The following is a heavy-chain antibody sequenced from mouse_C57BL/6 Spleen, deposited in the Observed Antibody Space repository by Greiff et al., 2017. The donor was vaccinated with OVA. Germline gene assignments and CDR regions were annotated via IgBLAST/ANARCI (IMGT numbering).Heavy chain of an antibody. J-gene: IGHJ4*01. CDR1: GYSITSGYY. D-gene: IGHD1-1*01. Sequence: ESGPGLVKPSQSLSLTCSVTGYSITSGYYWNWIRQFPGNKLEWMGYISYDGSNNYNPSLKNRISITRDTSKNQFFLKLNSVTTEDTATYYCARCYYYGDAMDYWGQGTSVTVSS. CDR3: ARCYYYGDAMDY. V-gene: IGHV3-6*01. CDR2: ISYDGSN.